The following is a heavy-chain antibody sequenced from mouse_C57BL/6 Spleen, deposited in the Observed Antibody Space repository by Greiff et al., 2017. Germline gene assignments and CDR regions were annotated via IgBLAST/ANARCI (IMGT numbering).Heavy chain of an antibody. CDR2: ISSGGSDT. D-gene: IGHD1-1*02. V-gene: IGHV5-6*02. J-gene: IGHJ1*03. CDR1: GFTFSSYG. CDR3: ARRGGGSDACNGWYFDV. Sequence: EVKLMESGGDLVKPGGSLKLSCAASGFTFSSYGMSWVRQTPDKRLEWVATISSGGSDTYYPDSVKGRVTISRDHAKNTLYLQMSSLKSKDTAMYCCARRGGGSDACNGWYFDVWGTGTTVTVSS.